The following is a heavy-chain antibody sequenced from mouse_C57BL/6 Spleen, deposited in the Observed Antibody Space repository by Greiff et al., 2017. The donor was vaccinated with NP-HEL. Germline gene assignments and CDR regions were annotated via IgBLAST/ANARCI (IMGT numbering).Heavy chain of an antibody. V-gene: IGHV1-26*01. Sequence: EVQLQQSGPELVKPGASVKISCKASGYTFTDYYMNWVKQSHGKSLEWIGDINPNNGGTSYNQKFKGKAPLTVDKSSSTAYMELRSLTSEDSAVYYCARLGTLYAMDYWGQGTSVTVSS. J-gene: IGHJ4*01. CDR3: ARLGTLYAMDY. D-gene: IGHD3-3*01. CDR1: GYTFTDYY. CDR2: INPNNGGT.